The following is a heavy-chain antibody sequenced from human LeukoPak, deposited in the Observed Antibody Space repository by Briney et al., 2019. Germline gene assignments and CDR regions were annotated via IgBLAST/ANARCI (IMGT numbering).Heavy chain of an antibody. CDR1: GGSISDYY. J-gene: IGHJ4*02. CDR2: IYYCVST. D-gene: IGHD4-17*01. CDR3: ARLRNYCDY. Sequence: SETLSLTCTASGGSISDYYRSWIRQPPGKGLEWIGYIYYCVSTNYNPSLKGGVTISVDTSKNQFTLKLTSVTAADTAVYYGARLRNYCDYWGQGTLVTVSS. V-gene: IGHV4-59*01.